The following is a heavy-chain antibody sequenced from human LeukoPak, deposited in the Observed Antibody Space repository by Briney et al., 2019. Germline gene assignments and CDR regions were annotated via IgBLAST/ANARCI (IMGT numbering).Heavy chain of an antibody. Sequence: GGSLRLSCAASGFTFSSYAMSWVRQAPGKGLEWVSAISGSGGSTYYADSVKGRFTISRDNSKNTLYLQMNSLRAKDTAVYYCAKDYSSGWYYFDYWGQGTLVTVSS. CDR3: AKDYSSGWYYFDY. CDR2: ISGSGGST. V-gene: IGHV3-23*01. D-gene: IGHD6-19*01. J-gene: IGHJ4*02. CDR1: GFTFSSYA.